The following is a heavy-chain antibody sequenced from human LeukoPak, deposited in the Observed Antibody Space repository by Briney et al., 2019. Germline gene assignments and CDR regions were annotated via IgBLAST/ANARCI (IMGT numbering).Heavy chain of an antibody. CDR3: ARVGEITSRRPYYYYYMDV. D-gene: IGHD1-14*01. CDR1: GFTLSSYR. J-gene: IGHJ6*03. V-gene: IGHV3-21*01. CDR2: IITTSTYI. Sequence: GGSLRLSCAASGFTLSSYRMNWVRPAPGKGLEWVSSIITTSTYIYYLDSVKSRFTISRDNDKNSLYQQMNSLRAEDTAVYYCARVGEITSRRPYYYYYMDVWGKGTTVTVSS.